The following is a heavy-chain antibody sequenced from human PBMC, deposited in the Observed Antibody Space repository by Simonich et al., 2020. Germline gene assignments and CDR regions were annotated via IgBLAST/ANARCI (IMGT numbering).Heavy chain of an antibody. CDR3: ARHAGFAFDI. J-gene: IGHJ3*02. Sequence: QLQLQESGPGLVKPSETLSLTCTVSGGSISSSSYYWGWIRQPPGKGLEWIGDIYYSGCTYYNPSRKSRVTISVDTSKNQFSLKLSSVTAADTAVYYCARHAGFAFDIWGQGTMVTVSS. CDR1: GGSISSSSYY. V-gene: IGHV4-39*01. CDR2: IYYSGCT. D-gene: IGHD6-13*01.